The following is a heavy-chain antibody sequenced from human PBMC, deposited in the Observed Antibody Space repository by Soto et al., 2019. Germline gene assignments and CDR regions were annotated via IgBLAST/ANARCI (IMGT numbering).Heavy chain of an antibody. V-gene: IGHV1-69*01. CDR1: GGTFSSYS. D-gene: IGHD1-26*01. CDR2: IIPIFGTA. CDR3: ARDGGRHSGGIDY. Sequence: QVQLVQSGAEVKKPGSSVKVSCKASGGTFSSYSINWVRQAPGQGLEWMGEIIPIFGTANYAQKFQGRVTITADASTSTAYMELSSLRSENTAVYYCARDGGRHSGGIDYWGQGTLVTVSS. J-gene: IGHJ4*02.